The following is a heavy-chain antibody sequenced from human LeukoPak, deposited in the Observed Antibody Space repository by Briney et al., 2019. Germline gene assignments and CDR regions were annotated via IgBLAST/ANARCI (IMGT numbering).Heavy chain of an antibody. Sequence: SETLSLTCAVYGGSFSGYYWSWIRQPPGKGLEWIGRIYTSGSTNYNPSLKSRVTMSVDTSKNQFSLKLSSVTAADTAVYYCAREWELLPDAFDIWGQGTMVTVSS. J-gene: IGHJ3*02. V-gene: IGHV4-4*07. CDR2: IYTSGST. D-gene: IGHD1-26*01. CDR3: AREWELLPDAFDI. CDR1: GGSFSGYY.